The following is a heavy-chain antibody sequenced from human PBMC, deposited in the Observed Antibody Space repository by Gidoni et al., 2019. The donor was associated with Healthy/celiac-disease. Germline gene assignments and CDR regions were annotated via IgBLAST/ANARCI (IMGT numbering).Heavy chain of an antibody. CDR2: IKQDGSRK. CDR3: ARTDSGSCLFDY. J-gene: IGHJ4*02. Sequence: EVQLVESGGGLVQLGGSRRLSRAASGFTFSSYWMSWVRQAPGTGLEWVANIKQDGSRKYYVDSVKGRFAISRDNAKNSLYLQMNSLRAEDTAVYYCARTDSGSCLFDYWGQGTLVTVSS. V-gene: IGHV3-7*01. D-gene: IGHD1-26*01. CDR1: GFTFSSYW.